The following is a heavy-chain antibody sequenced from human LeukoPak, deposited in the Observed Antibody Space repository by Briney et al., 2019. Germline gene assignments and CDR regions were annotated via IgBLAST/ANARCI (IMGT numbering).Heavy chain of an antibody. J-gene: IGHJ6*02. D-gene: IGHD3-9*01. Sequence: SVKVSCKASGGTFSSYAISWVRQAPGQGLEWMGGIIPIFGTANYAQKFQGRVTITADESASTAYMELSSLRSEDTAVYYCARESDDILTGSAYYYYGMDVWGQGTTVTVSS. CDR3: ARESDDILTGSAYYYYGMDV. CDR2: IIPIFGTA. V-gene: IGHV1-69*13. CDR1: GGTFSSYA.